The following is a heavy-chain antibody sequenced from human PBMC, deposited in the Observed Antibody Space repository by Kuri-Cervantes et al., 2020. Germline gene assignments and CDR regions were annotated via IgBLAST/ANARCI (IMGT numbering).Heavy chain of an antibody. V-gene: IGHV4-30-4*01. Sequence: LRLSCTVSGGSISSGDYYWSWIRQPPGKGLEWIGYIYYSGSTYYNPSRKSRVTISVDTSKNQFSLKLSSVTAADTAVYYCASGRIGTPVGYFDYWGQGTLVTVSS. D-gene: IGHD2-15*01. J-gene: IGHJ4*02. CDR1: GGSISSGDYY. CDR2: IYYSGST. CDR3: ASGRIGTPVGYFDY.